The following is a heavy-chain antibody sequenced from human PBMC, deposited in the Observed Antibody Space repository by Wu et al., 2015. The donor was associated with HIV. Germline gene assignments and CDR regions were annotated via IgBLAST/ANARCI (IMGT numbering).Heavy chain of an antibody. V-gene: IGHV1-69*05. Sequence: QVQLVQSGAEVKKPGSSVKVSCKTSGGGFNSYAISWVRQAPGQGLEWMGGVIPVIGTPNYAQKFQGRVTLTSDESTTTAYMEVNNLTSEDTAVYYCARECSGGNCYSDWGQGTLVTVSS. CDR2: VIPVIGTP. D-gene: IGHD2-15*01. CDR3: ARECSGGNCYSD. J-gene: IGHJ4*02. CDR1: GGGFNSYA.